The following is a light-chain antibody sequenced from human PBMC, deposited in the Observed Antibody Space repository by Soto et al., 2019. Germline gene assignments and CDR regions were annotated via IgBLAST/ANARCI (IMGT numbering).Light chain of an antibody. CDR1: QSISTW. V-gene: IGKV1-5*01. Sequence: DIQMTQSPSTLSASVGDTVTITCRASQSISTWLAWYQQKPGEAPRLLIFDASNLESGVPSRFSGSGSGTEFTLTISSLQPDDLATYYCLPYNGDSGTFGQGTKVENK. J-gene: IGKJ1*01. CDR3: LPYNGDSGT. CDR2: DAS.